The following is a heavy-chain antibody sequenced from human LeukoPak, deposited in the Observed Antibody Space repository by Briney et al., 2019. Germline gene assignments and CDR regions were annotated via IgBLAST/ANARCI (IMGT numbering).Heavy chain of an antibody. Sequence: GGSLRLSCAASGFTFDDYAMHWVRQAPGKGLEWVSGINWNGGSTGYADSVKGRFTISRDNAKNSLYLQMNSLRAEDTALYHCARRIAVAGTDAFDIWGQGTMVTVSS. V-gene: IGHV3-20*01. D-gene: IGHD6-19*01. J-gene: IGHJ3*02. CDR2: INWNGGST. CDR3: ARRIAVAGTDAFDI. CDR1: GFTFDDYA.